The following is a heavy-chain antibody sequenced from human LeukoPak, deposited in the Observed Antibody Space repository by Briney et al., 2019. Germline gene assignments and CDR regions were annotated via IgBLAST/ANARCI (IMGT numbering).Heavy chain of an antibody. CDR3: AKDPNYDYVWGSYLLA. CDR2: ISYDGSNK. Sequence: GRSLRVSCAASGFTFSSYAMHWVRQAPGKGLERVAIISYDGSNKYYADSVKGRFTISRDNSKNTLYLQMNSLRAEDTAVYYCAKDPNYDYVWGSYLLAWGQGTLVTVSS. D-gene: IGHD3-16*02. V-gene: IGHV3-30-3*01. J-gene: IGHJ5*02. CDR1: GFTFSSYA.